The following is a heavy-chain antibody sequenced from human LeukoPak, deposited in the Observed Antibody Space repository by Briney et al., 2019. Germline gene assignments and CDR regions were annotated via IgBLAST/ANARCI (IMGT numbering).Heavy chain of an antibody. CDR2: ITGSGGST. V-gene: IGHV3-23*01. J-gene: IGHJ4*02. CDR3: AKGRRDILTGYYEGAPH. CDR1: GFTFSGYA. D-gene: IGHD3-9*01. Sequence: GESLSLSCAASGFTFSGYAMSWVRQAPGKGLEWVSAITGSGGSTYYGDSVKGRFTISRDNSKNTLFLQMNSLRAEDTAVYYCAKGRRDILTGYYEGAPHWGQGTLVTVSS.